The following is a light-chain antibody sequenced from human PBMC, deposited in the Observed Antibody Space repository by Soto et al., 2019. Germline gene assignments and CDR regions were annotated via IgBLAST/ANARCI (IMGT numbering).Light chain of an antibody. CDR2: GAS. Sequence: EIVLTQSPGTLSLSPGDRGTLSCRASQIVSSSYLAWYQQKPGQAPRLLIYGASNRATGIPDRFSGSGSGTDFTLTISRLEPEDFAVYYCQQYGSSPPLTFGGGTKVDIK. CDR1: QIVSSSY. CDR3: QQYGSSPPLT. J-gene: IGKJ4*01. V-gene: IGKV3-20*01.